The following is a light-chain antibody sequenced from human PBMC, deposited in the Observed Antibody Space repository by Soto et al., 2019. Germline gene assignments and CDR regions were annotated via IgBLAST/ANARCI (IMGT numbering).Light chain of an antibody. CDR1: QSVSSN. J-gene: IGKJ1*01. CDR2: GAS. V-gene: IGKV3-15*01. Sequence: ERVMTQSPATLSVSPGERATLCCRASQSVSSNLAWYQQKPGQAPRLLIYGASTRATGIPARFSGSGSGTEFTLTISSLQSEDFAVYYCQQYNNWPPKTFGQGTKVDIK. CDR3: QQYNNWPPKT.